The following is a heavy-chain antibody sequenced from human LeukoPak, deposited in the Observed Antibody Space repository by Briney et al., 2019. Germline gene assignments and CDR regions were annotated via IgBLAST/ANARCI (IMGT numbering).Heavy chain of an antibody. CDR1: GFTFSTYT. J-gene: IGHJ5*01. CDR2: ISDTSTLI. V-gene: IGHV3-48*01. Sequence: GGSLRLSCAASGFTFSTYTMNWVRQAPGEGLEWVSYISDTSTLIYYAASVKGRFTISRDNAKNSLYLQMNSLRAEDTAMYYCARGTSRGSRYGFDSWGQGILVTVTS. D-gene: IGHD6-19*01. CDR3: ARGTSRGSRYGFDS.